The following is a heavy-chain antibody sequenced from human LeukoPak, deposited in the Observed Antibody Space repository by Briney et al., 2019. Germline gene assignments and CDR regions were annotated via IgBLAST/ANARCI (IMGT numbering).Heavy chain of an antibody. Sequence: GGSLRLSCAASEFTFDNYAMSWVRQAPGKGLEWVSVISGSGYYSYYADSVRGRFTVSRDNSKTTLYLQMNSLRADDTAVYYCARDPYYALSYYFDYWGQGTLVTVSS. CDR1: EFTFDNYA. V-gene: IGHV3-23*01. CDR3: ARDPYYALSYYFDY. J-gene: IGHJ4*02. D-gene: IGHD3-3*01. CDR2: ISGSGYYS.